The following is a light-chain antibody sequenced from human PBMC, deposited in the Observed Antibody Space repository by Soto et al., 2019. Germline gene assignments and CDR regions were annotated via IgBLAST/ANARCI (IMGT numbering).Light chain of an antibody. Sequence: DIVLSQSPCTLSLSTGERATLSCRASQSVSSRLAWYQQKPGQAPRLLIYGASNRATGIPDRFSGSGSGTDFTLTISRLEPEDFAVYYCQQYGSSGTFGQGTKVDIK. V-gene: IGKV3-20*01. J-gene: IGKJ1*01. CDR3: QQYGSSGT. CDR1: QSVSSR. CDR2: GAS.